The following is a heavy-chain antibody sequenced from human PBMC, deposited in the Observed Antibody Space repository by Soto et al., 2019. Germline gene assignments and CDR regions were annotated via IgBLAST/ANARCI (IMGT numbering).Heavy chain of an antibody. Sequence: PGGSLGLSCAVSGFTFSTDEMNWVRQAPGKGLEWLAYISYTSTTIKYADSVKGRFAVSRDNAKKSLYLQMNNLRVEDTAIYYWVRESGSLAFDSWGQGTLVTVSS. D-gene: IGHD1-1*01. J-gene: IGHJ4*02. CDR3: VRESGSLAFDS. V-gene: IGHV3-48*03. CDR1: GFTFSTDE. CDR2: ISYTSTTI.